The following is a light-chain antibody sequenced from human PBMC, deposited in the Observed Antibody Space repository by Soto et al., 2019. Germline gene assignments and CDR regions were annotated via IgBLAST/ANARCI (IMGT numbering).Light chain of an antibody. Sequence: DIQMTQSPSTLPASVGDRVTVTCRASQSIRSWLAWYQEKPGKAPKLLIYKASSLESGVPSRFSGSGSGTEFTLTISSLQPDDFATYYCQQYNSYSLTFGQGTKVDIK. J-gene: IGKJ2*01. V-gene: IGKV1-5*03. CDR3: QQYNSYSLT. CDR2: KAS. CDR1: QSIRSW.